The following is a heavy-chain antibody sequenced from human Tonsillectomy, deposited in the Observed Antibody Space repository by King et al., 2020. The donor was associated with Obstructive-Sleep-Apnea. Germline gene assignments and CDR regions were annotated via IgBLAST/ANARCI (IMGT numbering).Heavy chain of an antibody. CDR3: TAAASL. D-gene: IGHD6-25*01. Sequence: VQLVESGGGLVNPGGSLRLSCAASGFDFNSAWLSWVRQAPGKGLEWVGRFKSKEAGGTIDYPVPVRGRFSISRDDSKKTLYLQMNSLQTEDTAMYYCTAAASLGGRGTQVTVSS. J-gene: IGHJ4*02. CDR2: FKSKEAGGTI. CDR1: GFDFNSAW. V-gene: IGHV3-15*01.